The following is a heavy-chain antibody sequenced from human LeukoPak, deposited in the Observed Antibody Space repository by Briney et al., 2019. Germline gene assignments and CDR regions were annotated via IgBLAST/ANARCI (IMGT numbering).Heavy chain of an antibody. CDR1: GYTLTSYD. D-gene: IGHD3-3*01. V-gene: IGHV1-8*03. J-gene: IGHJ6*03. CDR3: ARVSVLRFLEWLHYYMDV. Sequence: ASVKVSCKASGYTLTSYDINWVRQATGQGLEWMGWMNPNSGNTGYAQKFQGRVTITRNTSISTAYMELSSLRSEDTAVYYCARVSVLRFLEWLHYYMDVWGKGTTVTVSS. CDR2: MNPNSGNT.